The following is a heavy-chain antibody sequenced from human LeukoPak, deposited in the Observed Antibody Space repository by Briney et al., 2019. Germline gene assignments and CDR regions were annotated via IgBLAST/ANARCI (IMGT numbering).Heavy chain of an antibody. CDR3: AKTLRPKLITMVRGNPYYYSGMDV. CDR2: ISYDGSNK. CDR1: GFTFSSYG. V-gene: IGHV3-30*18. J-gene: IGHJ6*02. Sequence: GGSLRLSCAASGFTFSSYGMHWVRQAPGKGLEWVAVISYDGSNKYYADSVKGRFTISRDNSKNTLYLQMNSLRAEDTAVYYCAKTLRPKLITMVRGNPYYYSGMDVWGQGTTVTVSS. D-gene: IGHD3-10*01.